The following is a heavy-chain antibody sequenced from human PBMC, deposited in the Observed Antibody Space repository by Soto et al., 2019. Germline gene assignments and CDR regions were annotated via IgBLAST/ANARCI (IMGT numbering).Heavy chain of an antibody. J-gene: IGHJ4*02. V-gene: IGHV4-59*01. CDR2: ISYTGST. CDR1: GGSISSYY. Sequence: PSETLSLTCTVSGGSISSYYWNWIRQPPGKGLEWIGYISYTGSTNYNPSLRSRLTISADTSKNQFSLKLSSVNAADTAVYFCARDLGGYSYRPWTYWGQGTLVTVSS. D-gene: IGHD5-18*01. CDR3: ARDLGGYSYRPWTY.